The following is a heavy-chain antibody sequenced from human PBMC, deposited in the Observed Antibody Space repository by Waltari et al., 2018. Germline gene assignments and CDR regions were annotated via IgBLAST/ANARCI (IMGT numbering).Heavy chain of an antibody. CDR2: IKTDGSGK. CDR1: GFTFSTYW. D-gene: IGHD3-3*01. J-gene: IGHJ4*02. V-gene: IGHV3-7*01. CDR3: ARDWSGSGRGINY. Sequence: VESGGGLVQPGGSLRLSCAASGFTFSTYWMSWVRQAPGKGLGWVAKIKTDGSGKYYVDSGKGRFTISRDNAQNSLSLQMSTLRAEDTGRYYCARDWSGSGRGINYWGQGTLVTVSS.